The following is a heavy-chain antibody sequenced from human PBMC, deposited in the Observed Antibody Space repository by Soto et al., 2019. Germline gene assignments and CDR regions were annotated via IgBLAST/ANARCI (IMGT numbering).Heavy chain of an antibody. V-gene: IGHV5-51*01. Sequence: PGESLKISCKGSGYSFTTDWIAWVRQMPGKGLEWMGIIYPGDSDTRYSPSFQGQATISADKSINTAYLQWSSLKASDTAMYYCARLLRIQPPRTFDYWGQGTLVTVSS. CDR3: ARLLRIQPPRTFDY. J-gene: IGHJ4*02. CDR1: GYSFTTDW. D-gene: IGHD5-18*01. CDR2: IYPGDSDT.